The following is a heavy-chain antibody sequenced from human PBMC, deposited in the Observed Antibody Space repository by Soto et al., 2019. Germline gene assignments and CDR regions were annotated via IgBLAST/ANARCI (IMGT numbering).Heavy chain of an antibody. V-gene: IGHV3-30*18. D-gene: IGHD7-27*01. J-gene: IGHJ4*02. Sequence: WGSLRLSCAASGFTFSSYGINFFRQAPGKGLEWVAVISYDENNKYYADSVKGRFTISRDNSKNTLYLQMNSLRAEDTAVYYCAKVLTGDLDYWGQGTLVTVSS. CDR3: AKVLTGDLDY. CDR2: ISYDENNK. CDR1: GFTFSSYG.